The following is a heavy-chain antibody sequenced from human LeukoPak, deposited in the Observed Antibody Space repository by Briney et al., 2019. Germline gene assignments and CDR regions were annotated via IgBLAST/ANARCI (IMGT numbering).Heavy chain of an antibody. CDR2: ISYXGSNK. CDR3: AKGGPSRYSGYDYYYYGMDV. V-gene: IGHV3-30*18. Sequence: XXXXXXXKXLEXVAVISYXGSNKYYADSVKGRFTISRDNSKNTLYLQMNSLRAEDTAVYYCAKGGPSRYSGYDYYYYGMDVWGQGTTVTVSS. D-gene: IGHD5-12*01. J-gene: IGHJ6*02.